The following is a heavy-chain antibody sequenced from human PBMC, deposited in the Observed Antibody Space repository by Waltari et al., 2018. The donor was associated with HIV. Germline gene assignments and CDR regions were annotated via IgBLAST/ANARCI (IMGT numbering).Heavy chain of an antibody. D-gene: IGHD1-1*01. CDR3: AREAVTTNYYFDN. Sequence: VQLVESGGGVVQTGRSLRLHCTGSGFTFNNYILHWSRQAPGKGLEWIALISYDGSDKDYADSLRGRFTISRDNSKNTLFLQMDSLRIEDTALYYCAREAVTTNYYFDNWGQGTLVTVSS. CDR1: GFTFNNYI. CDR2: ISYDGSDK. J-gene: IGHJ4*02. V-gene: IGHV3-30*04.